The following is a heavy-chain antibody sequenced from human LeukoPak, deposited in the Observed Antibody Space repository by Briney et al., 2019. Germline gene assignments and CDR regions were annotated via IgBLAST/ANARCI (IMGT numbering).Heavy chain of an antibody. CDR3: AKDNRIAVAGTVDY. CDR2: ISSSSSYI. J-gene: IGHJ4*02. D-gene: IGHD6-19*01. Sequence: GGSLRLSCAASGFTFSSYSMNWVRQAPGKGLEWVSSISSSSSYIYYADSVKGRFTISRDNAKNSLYLQMNSLRAEDTAVYYCAKDNRIAVAGTVDYWGQGTLVTVSS. V-gene: IGHV3-21*01. CDR1: GFTFSSYS.